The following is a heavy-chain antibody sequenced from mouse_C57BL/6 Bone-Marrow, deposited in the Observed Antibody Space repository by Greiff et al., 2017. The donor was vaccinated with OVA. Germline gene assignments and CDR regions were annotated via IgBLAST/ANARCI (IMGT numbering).Heavy chain of an antibody. J-gene: IGHJ1*03. CDR1: GYTFTSYD. D-gene: IGHD1-1*01. CDR2: IYPRDGST. V-gene: IGHV1-85*01. Sequence: VQLVESGPELVKPGASVKLSCKASGYTFTSYDINWVKQRPGQGLEWIGWIYPRDGSTKYNEKFKGKATLTVDTSSSTAYMELHSLTSADSAVYFCARYGSSSHWYFDVWGTGTTVTVSS. CDR3: ARYGSSSHWYFDV.